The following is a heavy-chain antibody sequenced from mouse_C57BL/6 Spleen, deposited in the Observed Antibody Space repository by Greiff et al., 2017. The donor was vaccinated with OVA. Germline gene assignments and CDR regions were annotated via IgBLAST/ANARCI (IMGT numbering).Heavy chain of an antibody. CDR2: INPGSGGT. D-gene: IGHD3-3*01. CDR3: ASGDENYFDY. CDR1: GYAFTNYL. Sequence: QVQLQQSGAELVRPGTSVKVSCKASGYAFTNYLIEWVKQRPGKGLEWIGVINPGSGGTNYNEKFKGKATLTADKSSSTAYMQLSSLTSEDSAVYCGASGDENYFDYWGQGTTLTVAS. J-gene: IGHJ2*01. V-gene: IGHV1-54*01.